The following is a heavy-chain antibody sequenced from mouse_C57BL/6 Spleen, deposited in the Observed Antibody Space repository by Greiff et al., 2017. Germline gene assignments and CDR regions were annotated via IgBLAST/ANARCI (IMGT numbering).Heavy chain of an antibody. V-gene: IGHV1-82*01. CDR2: IYPGDGDT. D-gene: IGHD1-1*02. J-gene: IGHJ2*01. CDR3: ARSDYYGGGLYYFDY. CDR1: GYAFSSSW. Sequence: QVQLKESGPELVKPGASVKISCKASGYAFSSSWLNWVKQRPGTGLEWIGRIYPGDGDTNYNGKFKGKATLPADKASSTAYMQLSSLTSEDSAVYFGARSDYYGGGLYYFDYWGQGTTLTVSS.